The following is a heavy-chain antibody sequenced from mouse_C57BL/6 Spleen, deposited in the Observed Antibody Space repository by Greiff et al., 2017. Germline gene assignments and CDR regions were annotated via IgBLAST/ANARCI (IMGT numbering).Heavy chain of an antibody. CDR1: GYTFTSYW. J-gene: IGHJ3*01. CDR3: ATSLNFFAY. Sequence: ASGYTFTSYWMHWVKQRPGQGLEWIGNINPSNGGTNYNEKFKSKATLTVDKSSSTAYMQLSSLTSEDSAVYYCATSLNFFAYWGQGTLVTVSA. V-gene: IGHV1-53*01. CDR2: INPSNGGT.